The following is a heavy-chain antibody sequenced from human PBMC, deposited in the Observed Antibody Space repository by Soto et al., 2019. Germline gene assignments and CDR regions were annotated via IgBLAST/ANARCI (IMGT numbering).Heavy chain of an antibody. J-gene: IGHJ5*02. D-gene: IGHD3-3*01. Sequence: EVQLVESGGGLVQPGGSLRLSCAVSGFTFRNYWMHWVRQGPGKGLVWVSRNNSDGSSTSYADSVKGRFTISRDNAKNTLYLQMNSLRAEDTAVYFCASGEDFGVAHDLWGQGTLVTVSS. CDR1: GFTFRNYW. CDR3: ASGEDFGVAHDL. V-gene: IGHV3-74*01. CDR2: NNSDGSST.